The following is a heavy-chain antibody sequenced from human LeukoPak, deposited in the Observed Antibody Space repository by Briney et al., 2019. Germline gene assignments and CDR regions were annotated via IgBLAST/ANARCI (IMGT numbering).Heavy chain of an antibody. Sequence: APVKVSCKASGYTFSGYYLHWVRQAPGQGLEWMGWIYPNSGGTNYAQKFQGRVTMTRDTSISTAYMELTRLRSDDTAVYYCARDYDYYDSSDYYNWFDPWGQGTLVTVSS. V-gene: IGHV1-2*02. CDR3: ARDYDYYDSSDYYNWFDP. D-gene: IGHD3-22*01. J-gene: IGHJ5*02. CDR2: IYPNSGGT. CDR1: GYTFSGYY.